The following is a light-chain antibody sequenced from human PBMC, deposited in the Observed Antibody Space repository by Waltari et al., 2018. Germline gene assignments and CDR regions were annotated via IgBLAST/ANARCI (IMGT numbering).Light chain of an antibody. CDR3: CSYAGRYTPYV. CDR2: DVI. V-gene: IGLV2-11*01. J-gene: IGLJ1*01. Sequence: QSALTQPRSVSGSPGQSVTFSCTGTGSDIGDYNSVSWYQQHPGKAPKLMIYDVIKRPSGVPDRFSGSKSVNTASLTISGLQAEDEADYYCCSYAGRYTPYVFGTGTKVTVL. CDR1: GSDIGDYNS.